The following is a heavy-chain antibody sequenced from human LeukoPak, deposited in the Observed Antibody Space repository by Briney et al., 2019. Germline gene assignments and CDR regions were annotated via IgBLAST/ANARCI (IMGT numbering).Heavy chain of an antibody. CDR1: GGSISSSSYY. Sequence: KPSETPSLTCTVSGGSISSSSYYGGWIRQPPGKGLEWVGSIYYSGSTYYTPSLRSRVTISVDTSENQFSLNLSSVTAADTAVYYCARLLVTAIPPIAFDTWGQGTMVTVSS. V-gene: IGHV4-39*01. J-gene: IGHJ3*02. D-gene: IGHD2-21*02. CDR2: IYYSGST. CDR3: ARLLVTAIPPIAFDT.